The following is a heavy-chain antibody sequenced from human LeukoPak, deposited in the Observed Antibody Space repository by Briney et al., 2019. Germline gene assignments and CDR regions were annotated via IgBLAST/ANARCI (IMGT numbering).Heavy chain of an antibody. CDR2: IYYSGST. D-gene: IGHD3-22*01. J-gene: IGHJ4*02. Sequence: PSETLSLTCNVSGDSISRSRHFWAWIRQSPGKGLEWIGYIYYSGSTNYNPSLKSRVTISVDTSKNQFSLRLSSVTAADTAVYYCARVTGYMIEDYFDYWGQGTLVTVSS. CDR1: GDSISRSRHF. CDR3: ARVTGYMIEDYFDY. V-gene: IGHV4-61*05.